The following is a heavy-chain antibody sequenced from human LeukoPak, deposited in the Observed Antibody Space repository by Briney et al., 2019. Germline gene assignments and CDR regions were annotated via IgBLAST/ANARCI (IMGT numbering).Heavy chain of an antibody. D-gene: IGHD4/OR15-4a*01. V-gene: IGHV1-18*01. CDR2: ISGYNDNA. Sequence: GASVKVSCKASGYTFTSYAMHWVRQAPGQGLEWMGWISGYNDNAKYAQKVLGRVTMTTDTSTSTAYMEVRSLRSDDTAVYYCVRDLGFGALDYWGQGTLVIVSS. J-gene: IGHJ4*02. CDR1: GYTFTSYA. CDR3: VRDLGFGALDY.